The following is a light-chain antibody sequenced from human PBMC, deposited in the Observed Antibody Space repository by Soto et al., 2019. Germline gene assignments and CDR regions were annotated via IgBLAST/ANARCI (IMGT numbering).Light chain of an antibody. CDR2: GAS. CDR1: QSVSSSY. CDR3: QQFGSSRT. Sequence: EIVLTQSPGTLSLSPGERAALSCRASQSVSSSYLAWYQQKPGQAPRVLIYGASNRATGLPDRFSGSGSGTDFPLTIIRLEPEDFAVYYCQQFGSSRTFGQGTKLEIK. J-gene: IGKJ2*01. V-gene: IGKV3-20*01.